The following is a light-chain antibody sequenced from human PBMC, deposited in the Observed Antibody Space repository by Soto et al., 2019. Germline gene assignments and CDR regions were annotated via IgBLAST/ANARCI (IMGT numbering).Light chain of an antibody. CDR3: SSYTTSTTYV. Sequence: QSALTQPASLSGSPGQSTTISCTGPSSDIGSYNYVSWYQQHPGRAPRLMIYEVNNRPSGVSNRFSGSKSGNTASLTISGLQAEDEADYYCSSYTTSTTYVFGPGTKLTVL. V-gene: IGLV2-14*01. CDR1: SSDIGSYNY. CDR2: EVN. J-gene: IGLJ1*01.